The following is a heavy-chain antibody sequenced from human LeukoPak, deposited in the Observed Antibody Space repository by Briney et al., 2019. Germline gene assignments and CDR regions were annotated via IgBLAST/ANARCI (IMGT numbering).Heavy chain of an antibody. CDR1: GYSISSGYY. CDR2: IYHSGST. D-gene: IGHD6-13*01. Sequence: SETLSLTCTVSGYSISSGYYWGWIRQPPGKGLEWIGSIYHSGSTYYNPSLKSRVTISVDTSKNQFSLKLSSVTAADTAVYYCARNIAAAGVYYYYYYMDVWGKGTTVTVSS. J-gene: IGHJ6*03. V-gene: IGHV4-38-2*02. CDR3: ARNIAAAGVYYYYYYMDV.